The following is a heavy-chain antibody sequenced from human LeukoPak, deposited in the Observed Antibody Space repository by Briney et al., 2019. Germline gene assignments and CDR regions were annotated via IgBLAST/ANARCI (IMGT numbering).Heavy chain of an antibody. J-gene: IGHJ4*02. V-gene: IGHV4-38-2*02. CDR3: ARAFYYDSSGYQYYFDY. Sequence: PSETLSLTCTVSGYSISSGYYWGWIRQPPGKGLEWIGSIYHSGSTYYNPSLKSRVTISVDTSKNQFSLKLSSVTAADTAVYYCARAFYYDSSGYQYYFDYWGQGTLVTVSS. CDR1: GYSISSGYY. CDR2: IYHSGST. D-gene: IGHD3-22*01.